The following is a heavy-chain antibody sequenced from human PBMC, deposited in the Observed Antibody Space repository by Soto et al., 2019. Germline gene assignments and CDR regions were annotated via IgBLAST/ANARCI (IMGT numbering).Heavy chain of an antibody. CDR2: ISYDGSNK. V-gene: IGHV3-30-3*01. Sequence: QVQLVESGGGVVQPGRSLRLSCAASGFTFSSSAMHWVRQAPGKGLEWVAVISYDGSNKYYADSVKGRFTISRDNSKNTLYLQMNSLRAEDTAVYYCARDWRRGIAVAGTDYWGQGTLVTVSS. CDR1: GFTFSSSA. D-gene: IGHD6-19*01. CDR3: ARDWRRGIAVAGTDY. J-gene: IGHJ4*02.